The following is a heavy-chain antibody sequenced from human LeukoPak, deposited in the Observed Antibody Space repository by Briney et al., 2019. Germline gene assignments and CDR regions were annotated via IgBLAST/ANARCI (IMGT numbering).Heavy chain of an antibody. CDR2: ISYDGSNK. Sequence: GGSLRLSCAASGFTFSSYGMHWVRQAPGKGLEWVAVISYDGSNKYYADSVKGRFTISRDNSKNTLYLQMNSLIAEDTAVYYCARDRNGFDPWGQGTLVTVSS. J-gene: IGHJ5*02. CDR1: GFTFSSYG. V-gene: IGHV3-30*03. CDR3: ARDRNGFDP.